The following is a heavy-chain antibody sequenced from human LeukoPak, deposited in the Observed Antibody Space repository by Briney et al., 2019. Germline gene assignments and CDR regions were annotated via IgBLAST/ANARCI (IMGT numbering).Heavy chain of an antibody. J-gene: IGHJ6*02. D-gene: IGHD6-13*01. CDR3: ARGRITAAGYYYYYGMDV. Sequence: SETLSLTCTVSGGSISSYYWSWIRQPPGKGLEWIGYIYYSGSTNYNPSLKSRVTISVDTSKNQFSPKLSSVTAADTAVYYCARGRITAAGYYYYYGMDVWGQGTTVTVSS. CDR2: IYYSGST. V-gene: IGHV4-59*12. CDR1: GGSISSYY.